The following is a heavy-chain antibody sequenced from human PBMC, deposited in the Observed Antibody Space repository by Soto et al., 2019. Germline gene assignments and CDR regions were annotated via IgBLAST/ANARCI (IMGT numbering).Heavy chain of an antibody. CDR1: GGSITGYY. V-gene: IGHV4-59*01. D-gene: IGHD1-26*01. Sequence: QVQLQESGPGLVKPSETLSLTCTVSGGSITGYYWNWIRQCPGKGLEWIGHIYYSGRTTYNPSLKSRVIISVDMSENQFSLKVTSVTAADTAVYYCARVDTGSYFEVGLWGPGTLVTVSS. CDR2: IYYSGRT. CDR3: ARVDTGSYFEVGL. J-gene: IGHJ4*02.